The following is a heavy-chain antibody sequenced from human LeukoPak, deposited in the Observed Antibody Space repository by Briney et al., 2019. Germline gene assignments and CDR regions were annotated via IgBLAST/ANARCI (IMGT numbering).Heavy chain of an antibody. J-gene: IGHJ4*02. CDR3: AKASVEMATITDFDY. V-gene: IGHV3-23*01. Sequence: GGSLRLSRAASGFTFSSYAMSWVRQAPGKGLEWVSAISGSGGSTYYADSVKGRFTISRDNAKNSLYLQMNSLRAEDTALYYCAKASVEMATITDFDYWGQGTLVTVSS. CDR1: GFTFSSYA. CDR2: ISGSGGST. D-gene: IGHD5-24*01.